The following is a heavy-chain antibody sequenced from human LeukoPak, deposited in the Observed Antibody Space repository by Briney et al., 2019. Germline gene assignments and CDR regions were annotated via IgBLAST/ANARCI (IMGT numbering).Heavy chain of an antibody. J-gene: IGHJ4*02. CDR3: AKEDRGSYYHDY. D-gene: IGHD1-26*01. V-gene: IGHV3-9*01. Sequence: GGSLRLSCAASGFTFDDYAMHWVRQAPGKGLEWVSGISWNSGSIGYADSVKGRFTISRDNAKNSLYLQMNSLRAEDTALYYCAKEDRGSYYHDYWGQGTLVTVSS. CDR2: ISWNSGSI. CDR1: GFTFDDYA.